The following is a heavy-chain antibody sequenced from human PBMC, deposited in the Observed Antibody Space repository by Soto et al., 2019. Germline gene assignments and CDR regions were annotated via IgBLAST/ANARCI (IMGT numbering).Heavy chain of an antibody. CDR2: IDCDDDK. Sequence: GSGPTLVNPTQTLTLTCTFSGFSLSTSGMCVSWIRQRPGKALEWRALIDCDDDKYYSTSLKTGLTISKDTSKNQVVLKMTNMAPGDKATYYCARITGPPVVSDYYYYYGMDVWGQGTKGTVSS. D-gene: IGHD3-22*01. CDR3: ARITGPPVVSDYYYYYGMDV. J-gene: IGHJ6*02. CDR1: GFSLSTSGMC. V-gene: IGHV2-70*01.